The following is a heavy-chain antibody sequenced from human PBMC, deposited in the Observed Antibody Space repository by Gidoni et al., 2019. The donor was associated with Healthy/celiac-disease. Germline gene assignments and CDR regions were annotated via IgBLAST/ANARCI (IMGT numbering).Heavy chain of an antibody. J-gene: IGHJ4*02. CDR3: AKDYGDETFSFFDY. Sequence: EVQLVESGGGVVRPGGSLRLSRAASGFTLDDYGMSWVRQAPGKGLGWVSGIYCDGDSTGYAVSVKGLFTISRDNAKNSLYLQMNSLRAEDTALYYCAKDYGDETFSFFDYWGQGTLVTVSS. CDR2: IYCDGDST. V-gene: IGHV3-20*04. CDR1: GFTLDDYG. D-gene: IGHD4-17*01.